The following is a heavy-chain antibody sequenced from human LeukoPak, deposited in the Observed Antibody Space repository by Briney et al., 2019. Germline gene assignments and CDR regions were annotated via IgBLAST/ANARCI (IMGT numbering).Heavy chain of an antibody. CDR2: ISDSGGST. V-gene: IGHV3-23*01. CDR3: ARADSYGRDY. Sequence: GGSLRLSCAASRFTFSTYAMSWVRQAPGKGLEWVSTISDSGGSTYYADSVKGRFTISRDNSKNTLYLQVNSLRAEDTAVYYCARADSYGRDYWGQGTLVTVSS. CDR1: RFTFSTYA. D-gene: IGHD5-18*01. J-gene: IGHJ4*02.